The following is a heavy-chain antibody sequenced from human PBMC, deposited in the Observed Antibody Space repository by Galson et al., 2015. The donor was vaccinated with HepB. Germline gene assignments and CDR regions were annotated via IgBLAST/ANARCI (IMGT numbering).Heavy chain of an antibody. CDR1: GFTFSSYA. D-gene: IGHD3-10*01. Sequence: SLRLSCAASGFTFSSYAMSWVRQAPGKGLEWVSAISGSGGSTYYADSVKGRFTISRDNSKNTLYLQMNSLRAEDTAVYYCAKDPMVRGVIIWDWGQGTLVTVSS. J-gene: IGHJ4*02. CDR3: AKDPMVRGVIIWD. CDR2: ISGSGGST. V-gene: IGHV3-23*01.